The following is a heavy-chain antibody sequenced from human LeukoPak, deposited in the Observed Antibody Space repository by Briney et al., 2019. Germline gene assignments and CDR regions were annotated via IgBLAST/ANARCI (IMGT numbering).Heavy chain of an antibody. D-gene: IGHD3-10*01. Sequence: GGSLRLSCAASGFTFSNYWMHWVRQAPGKGLVWASAIYSGGRTSYAGSVKGRFTLSRDNSKNTLYLQMNTLRAEDTAVYYCARGEFGELKYCGQGTLVTVSS. CDR1: GFTFSNYW. CDR3: ARGEFGELKY. J-gene: IGHJ4*02. CDR2: IYSGGRT. V-gene: IGHV3-53*01.